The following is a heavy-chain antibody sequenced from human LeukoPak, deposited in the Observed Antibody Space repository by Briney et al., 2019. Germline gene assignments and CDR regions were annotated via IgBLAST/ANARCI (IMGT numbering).Heavy chain of an antibody. Sequence: PGGSLRLSCAASGFTFSRYGMHWVRQAPGKGLEWVASIKEDGSEKFYVDSVKGRFTISRDNAKKSLYLQMNSLTAEDAAVYYCARGRDNVYWGQGTLVTVSS. CDR3: ARGRDNVY. CDR2: IKEDGSEK. D-gene: IGHD5-24*01. J-gene: IGHJ4*02. V-gene: IGHV3-7*04. CDR1: GFTFSRYG.